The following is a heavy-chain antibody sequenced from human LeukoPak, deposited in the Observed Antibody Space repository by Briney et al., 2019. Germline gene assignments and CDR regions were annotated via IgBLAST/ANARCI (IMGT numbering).Heavy chain of an antibody. D-gene: IGHD3/OR15-3a*01. J-gene: IGHJ4*02. Sequence: SETLSLTCTVSGGSISSYYWSWIRQPPGKGLEWIGSIYYSGNTYYNASLKSQVSISIDTSKNQFSLRLTSVTAADTAVYYCTRQTGSGLFILPGGQGTLVTVSS. CDR2: IYYSGNT. V-gene: IGHV4-59*04. CDR3: TRQTGSGLFILP. CDR1: GGSISSYY.